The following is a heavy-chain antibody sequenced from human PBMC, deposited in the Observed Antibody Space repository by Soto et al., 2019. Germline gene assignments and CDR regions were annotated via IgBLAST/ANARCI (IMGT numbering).Heavy chain of an antibody. J-gene: IGHJ4*02. D-gene: IGHD3-10*01. CDR1: GYPFTSYG. Sequence: DSGKVCFKASGYPFTSYGISWVRQAPGQGLEWTGRISAYNGNTNYAQKLQGRVTMTTDTSTSTAYMELRSLRSDDTAVYYCARDEARGLDTMITMVRGVLIGADYWGQGTMVTVSS. V-gene: IGHV1-18*04. CDR2: ISAYNGNT. CDR3: ARDEARGLDTMITMVRGVLIGADY.